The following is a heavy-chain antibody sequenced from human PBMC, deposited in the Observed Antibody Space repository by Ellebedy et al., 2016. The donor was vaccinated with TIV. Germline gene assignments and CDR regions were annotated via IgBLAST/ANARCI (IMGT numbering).Heavy chain of an antibody. CDR1: GFTSHDHG. V-gene: IGHV3-9*02. CDR3: GKDIEAGGLHS. D-gene: IGHD3-16*01. Sequence: GGSLRLXXGVSGFTSHDHGMHWVRQAPGKGLEWVSGIIWNTNKVGYADSVKGRFTISRVTAKNFLYLQMNSLRVEDTAVYYCGKDIEAGGLHSWGQGTLVIVSS. CDR2: IIWNTNKV. J-gene: IGHJ4*02.